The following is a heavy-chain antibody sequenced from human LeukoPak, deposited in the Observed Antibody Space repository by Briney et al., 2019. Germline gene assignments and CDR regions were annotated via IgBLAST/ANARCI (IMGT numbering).Heavy chain of an antibody. D-gene: IGHD6-13*01. CDR1: GFTLK. CDR3: ARQCVPRVAAAGLDP. Sequence: QSGESLRLSCETSGFTLKNWLRRAPGKGLEWVSRSKYDGSTAMYAESVKGRFTISRDNSKNMLYLQMNSLRAEDTAVYYCARQCVPRVAAAGLDPWGQGTLVTVSS. J-gene: IGHJ5*02. V-gene: IGHV3-74*03. CDR2: SKYDGSTA.